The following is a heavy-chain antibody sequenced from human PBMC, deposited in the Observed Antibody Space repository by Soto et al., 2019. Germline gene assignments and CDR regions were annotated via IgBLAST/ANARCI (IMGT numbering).Heavy chain of an antibody. Sequence: QLHLQESGPGRVKPSETLSLMCSVSGGSISTSGNYWGWVRQAPEMGLEWIGSIYYGRTTNSNPSLKRRVTISVDTSKKQFSLKLTSVTAADTAVYYCARFPGVRGLPAWGQGTLVTVSS. J-gene: IGHJ5*02. CDR3: ARFPGVRGLPA. CDR2: IYYGRTT. CDR1: GGSISTSGNY. V-gene: IGHV4-39*01. D-gene: IGHD3-10*01.